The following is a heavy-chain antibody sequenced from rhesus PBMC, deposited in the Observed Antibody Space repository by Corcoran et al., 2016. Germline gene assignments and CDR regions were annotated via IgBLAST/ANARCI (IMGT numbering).Heavy chain of an antibody. CDR3: AREGSWSWDFDY. CDR2: RDGGRGST. J-gene: IGHJ4*01. Sequence: QVQLQESGPGLVKPSETLPLTCAVSGASIRSNYWSWIRQPPGKGMEWFGYRDGGRGSTRYNPALKSRVTSSKDTSKNQFSLKLSSVTAADTAVYYCAREGSWSWDFDYWGQGVLVTVSS. V-gene: IGHV4-147*01. D-gene: IGHD6-13*01. CDR1: GASIRSNY.